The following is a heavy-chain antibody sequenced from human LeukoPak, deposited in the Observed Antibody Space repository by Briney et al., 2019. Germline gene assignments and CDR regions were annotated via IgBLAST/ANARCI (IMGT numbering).Heavy chain of an antibody. CDR2: ISYDGTNK. Sequence: GGSLRLSCAASGFTFSNYVIHWVRQAPGKGLEWLAVISYDGTNKYYADTVKGRFTISRDHSQSTVDLQMNTLRGADTVVYYCVRSPTYYNMDVWGKGTTVTVSS. J-gene: IGHJ6*03. V-gene: IGHV3-30*03. CDR3: VRSPTYYNMDV. CDR1: GFTFSNYV.